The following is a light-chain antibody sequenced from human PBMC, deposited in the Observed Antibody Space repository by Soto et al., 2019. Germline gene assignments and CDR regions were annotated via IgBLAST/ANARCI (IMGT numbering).Light chain of an antibody. V-gene: IGKV3D-15*01. CDR1: QSVSSN. CDR2: DAS. J-gene: IGKJ4*01. Sequence: EIVMTQSPATLSVSPGERATLSCRASQSVSSNLAWYQQKPGQAPRLLIYDASNRATGIPARFSGSGSGTDFTLTISSLEPEDFAVYYCQQYNSWPLTFGGGTKVDIK. CDR3: QQYNSWPLT.